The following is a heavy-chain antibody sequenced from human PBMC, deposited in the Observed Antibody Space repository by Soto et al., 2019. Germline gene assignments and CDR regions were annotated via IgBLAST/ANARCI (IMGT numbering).Heavy chain of an antibody. Sequence: XGSLRLSCAASGFTFSSYAMSWVRQAPGKGLEWVSAISGSGGSTYYADSVKGRFTISRDNSKNTLYLQMNSLRAEDTAVYYCAEDSGDGGYYYYGMDVWGQGTTVTVSS. J-gene: IGHJ6*02. V-gene: IGHV3-23*01. CDR3: AEDSGDGGYYYYGMDV. CDR2: ISGSGGST. D-gene: IGHD4-17*01. CDR1: GFTFSSYA.